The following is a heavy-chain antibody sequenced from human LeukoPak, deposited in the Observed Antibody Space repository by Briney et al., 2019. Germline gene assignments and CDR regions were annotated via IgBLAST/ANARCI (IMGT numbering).Heavy chain of an antibody. J-gene: IGHJ5*02. V-gene: IGHV3-23*01. CDR2: ISGSGGST. Sequence: GGSLRLSCAASVFTFSSYAMSWVRQAPGKGLEWVSAISGSGGSTYYADSVKGRFTISRDNSKNTLYLQMNSLRAEDTAVYYCAKANSLLWFGELLHNWFDPWGQGTLVTVSS. CDR1: VFTFSSYA. CDR3: AKANSLLWFGELLHNWFDP. D-gene: IGHD3-10*01.